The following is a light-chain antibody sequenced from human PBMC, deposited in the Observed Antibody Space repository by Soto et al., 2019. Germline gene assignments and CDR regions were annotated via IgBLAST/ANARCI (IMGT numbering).Light chain of an antibody. Sequence: DIQMTQSPSTLSASVGDRVTITCRASRSAGEWLAWYQQKPGKAPTLLIYEVSNLQSGVPSRFSGSGSETEFSLTIDSLQPDDFATYYCQQFNSPPYTFGPGTKVEIK. V-gene: IGKV1-5*03. CDR1: RSAGEW. CDR3: QQFNSPPYT. J-gene: IGKJ2*01. CDR2: EVS.